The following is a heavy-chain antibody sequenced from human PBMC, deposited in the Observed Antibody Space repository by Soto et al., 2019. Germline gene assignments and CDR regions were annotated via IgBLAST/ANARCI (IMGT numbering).Heavy chain of an antibody. Sequence: EVQLVESGGGLVQPGGSLRLSCAASGFTFSSYSMNWVRQAPGKGLEWVSYISSSSSTIYYADSVKGRFTISRDNAKNSLYLQMNSLRDEDTAVYYCASLSAAYSSGWYDQKHYGMDVWGQGTTVTVSS. J-gene: IGHJ6*02. V-gene: IGHV3-48*02. D-gene: IGHD6-19*01. CDR1: GFTFSSYS. CDR3: ASLSAAYSSGWYDQKHYGMDV. CDR2: ISSSSSTI.